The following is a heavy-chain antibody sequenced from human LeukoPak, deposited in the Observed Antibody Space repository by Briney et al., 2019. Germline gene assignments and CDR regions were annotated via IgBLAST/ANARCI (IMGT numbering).Heavy chain of an antibody. V-gene: IGHV3-21*01. D-gene: IGHD1-26*01. Sequence: GGSLRLSCAASGFTFSSYSMNWVRQAPGKGLEWVSSISSSSSYIYYADSVKGRLTISRDNAKNSLYLQMNSLRAEDTAVYYCARVGRVGATDAFDIWGQGTMVTVSS. CDR3: ARVGRVGATDAFDI. CDR1: GFTFSSYS. CDR2: ISSSSSYI. J-gene: IGHJ3*02.